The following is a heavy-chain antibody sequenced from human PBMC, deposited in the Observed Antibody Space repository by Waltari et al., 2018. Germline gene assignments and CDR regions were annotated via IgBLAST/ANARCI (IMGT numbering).Heavy chain of an antibody. D-gene: IGHD1-26*01. CDR1: GGSISTSSYY. J-gene: IGHJ4*02. Sequence: QLQLQELGPGLVKPSETLSLTCGVSGGSISTSSYYWGWIRQPPGKGLEWLGSIHYSGSTYYNPSLKSRVTISVDTSKNQFSLRLTSVTAADTAVYYCARHVGEATTFDYWGQGTLVTVSS. CDR2: IHYSGST. CDR3: ARHVGEATTFDY. V-gene: IGHV4-39*01.